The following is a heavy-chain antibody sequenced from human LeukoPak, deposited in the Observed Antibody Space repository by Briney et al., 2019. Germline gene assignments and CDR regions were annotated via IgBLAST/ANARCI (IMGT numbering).Heavy chain of an antibody. Sequence: ASVKVSCKASGYTFTSYDINWVRQAPGQGLEWMGWMNPNSGNTGYAQKFQGRVTMTRNTSISTAYMELSSLRSEDTAVYYCARAPLDCSSTSCYGEEGFDYWGQGTLVTVSS. CDR1: GYTFTSYD. V-gene: IGHV1-8*01. D-gene: IGHD2-2*01. CDR3: ARAPLDCSSTSCYGEEGFDY. CDR2: MNPNSGNT. J-gene: IGHJ4*02.